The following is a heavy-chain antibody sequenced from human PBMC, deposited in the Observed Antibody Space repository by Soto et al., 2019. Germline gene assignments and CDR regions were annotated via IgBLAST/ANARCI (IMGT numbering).Heavy chain of an antibody. V-gene: IGHV3-9*01. Sequence: GGSLRLSCAASGFTFDDYVMHWVRQAPGKGLEWVSGISWNSGSIGYADSVKGRFTISRDNAKNSLYLQMNSLRAEDTALYYCAKDIPRWMYSSSWTNSEFDYWGQGTLVTVSS. CDR1: GFTFDDYV. CDR3: AKDIPRWMYSSSWTNSEFDY. J-gene: IGHJ4*02. CDR2: ISWNSGSI. D-gene: IGHD6-13*01.